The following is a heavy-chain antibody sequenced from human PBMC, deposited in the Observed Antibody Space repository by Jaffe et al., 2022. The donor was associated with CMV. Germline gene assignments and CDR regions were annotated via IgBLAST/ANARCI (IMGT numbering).Heavy chain of an antibody. CDR3: ARTTVLAAADPYYYYGMDV. V-gene: IGHV4-59*01. Sequence: QVQLQESGPGLVKPSETLSLTCTVSGGSISSYYWSWIRQPPGKGLEWIGYIYYSGSTNYNPSLKSRVTISVDTSKNQFSLKLSSVTAADTAVYYCARTTVLAAADPYYYYGMDVWGQGTTVTVSS. CDR2: IYYSGST. J-gene: IGHJ6*02. CDR1: GGSISSYY. D-gene: IGHD6-13*01.